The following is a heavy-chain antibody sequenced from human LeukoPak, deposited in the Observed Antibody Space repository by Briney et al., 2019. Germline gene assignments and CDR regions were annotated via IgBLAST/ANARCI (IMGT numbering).Heavy chain of an antibody. CDR3: ARDNSVGDNAWWFDP. V-gene: IGHV1-2*02. Sequence: ASVKVSCKASGYTFTGYYTHWVRQAPGQGLEWMGWINPNSGGTNYAQKFQGRVTMTRDMSTSTDYMELSSLRSEDTAIYYCARDNSVGDNAWWFDPWGQGTLVTVSS. D-gene: IGHD1-26*01. J-gene: IGHJ5*02. CDR2: INPNSGGT. CDR1: GYTFTGYY.